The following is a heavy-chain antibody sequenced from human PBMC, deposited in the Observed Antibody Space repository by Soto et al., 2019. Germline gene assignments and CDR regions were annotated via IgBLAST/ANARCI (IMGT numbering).Heavy chain of an antibody. D-gene: IGHD5-12*01. J-gene: IGHJ4*02. CDR2: IYYSGST. CDR1: GGSVNIGTYY. Sequence: PSETLSLTCTVPGGSVNIGTYYWSWIRQPPGKGLEWIGYIYYSGSTYYNPSLKSRVTISVDTSKNQFSLKLSSVTAADTAVYYCASEYVEMATIGTGFDYWGQGTLVTVS. CDR3: ASEYVEMATIGTGFDY. V-gene: IGHV4-30-4*08.